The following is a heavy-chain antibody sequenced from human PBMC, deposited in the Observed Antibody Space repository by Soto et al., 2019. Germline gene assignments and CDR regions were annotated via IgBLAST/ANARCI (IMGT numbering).Heavy chain of an antibody. Sequence: SETLSLTCTVSGGSVSSGYNYWSWIRQSPGKGLEWIGYISGSGSTGYNPSLKDRLTMSVDRSKNQFTLRLTSVTAADTAVYFCATESGSTYGYFDYWGQGTQVTAPQ. J-gene: IGHJ4*02. CDR1: GGSVSSGYNY. V-gene: IGHV4-30-4*01. D-gene: IGHD5-18*01. CDR3: ATESGSTYGYFDY. CDR2: ISGSGST.